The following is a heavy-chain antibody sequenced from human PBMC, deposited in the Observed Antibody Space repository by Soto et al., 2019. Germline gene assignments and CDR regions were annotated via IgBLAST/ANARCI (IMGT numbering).Heavy chain of an antibody. V-gene: IGHV4-34*01. D-gene: IGHD3-3*01. CDR3: ARDPLTIFGYYGMDV. CDR1: GGSFSGYY. J-gene: IGHJ6*02. CDR2: INHSGST. Sequence: SETLSLTCAVYGGSFSGYYWSWIRQPPGKGLEWIGEINHSGSTNYNPSLKSRVTISVDTSKNQFSLKLSSVTAADTAVYYCARDPLTIFGYYGMDVWGQGTTV.